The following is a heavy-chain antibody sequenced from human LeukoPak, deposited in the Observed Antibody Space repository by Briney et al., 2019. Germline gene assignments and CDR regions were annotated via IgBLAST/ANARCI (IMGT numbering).Heavy chain of an antibody. CDR1: GFTFSSYS. D-gene: IGHD4-11*01. CDR2: IRSSSSYI. J-gene: IGHJ4*02. CDR3: ARGVVTTVRHEFFY. Sequence: GGSLRLSCAASGFTFSSYSMNWVRPAAGKGLEWVSSIRSSSSYIYYADSVKGRFTISRDNAKNSLYLQLNSLRAEDTAVYYCARGVVTTVRHEFFYWGQGTLVTVSS. V-gene: IGHV3-21*01.